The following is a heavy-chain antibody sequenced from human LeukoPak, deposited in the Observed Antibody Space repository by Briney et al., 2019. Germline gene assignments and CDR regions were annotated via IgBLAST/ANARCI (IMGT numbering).Heavy chain of an antibody. V-gene: IGHV4-34*01. CDR1: GGSFSGYY. Sequence: SETLSLTCTVYGGSFSGYYWSWLRQPPGKGLEWIGEINHSGSTNYNPSLESRVTISVDTSKNQFSLKLSSVTAADTAVYYCAREGYYYDSTTLGFDPWGQGTLVTVSS. D-gene: IGHD3-22*01. CDR3: AREGYYYDSTTLGFDP. CDR2: INHSGST. J-gene: IGHJ5*02.